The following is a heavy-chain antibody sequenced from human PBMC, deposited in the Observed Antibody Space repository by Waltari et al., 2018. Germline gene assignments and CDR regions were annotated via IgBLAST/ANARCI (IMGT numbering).Heavy chain of an antibody. D-gene: IGHD2-15*01. V-gene: IGHV4-4*02. CDR2: SHRSGRT. Sequence: QLQLQESGPGLVKPSGTLSLTCTVSGESVSSNNWWSWVRQPPEKGLEWIGQSHRSGRTNYNPSLESRVTISIDTANNQFSLKVTSTTAADTAVYYCARDRGRGLYLESWGQGTLVTVSP. CDR1: GESVSSNNW. J-gene: IGHJ4*02. CDR3: ARDRGRGLYLES.